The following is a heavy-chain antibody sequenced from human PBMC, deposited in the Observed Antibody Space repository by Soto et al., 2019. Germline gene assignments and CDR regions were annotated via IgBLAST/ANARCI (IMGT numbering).Heavy chain of an antibody. D-gene: IGHD6-6*01. CDR3: ARSIAVPSGHIDH. V-gene: IGHV4-59*01. Sequence: QVQLQESGPGLVKPSETLSLTCRVSGGSMSGYYWSWVRLAPGKGLEWIGYVYYTGSTNYNPSLQSRVSISVDTSNMHFSLSLSLVTAADTAVYFCARSIAVPSGHIDHWGQGIRVTISS. CDR2: VYYTGST. J-gene: IGHJ4*02. CDR1: GGSMSGYY.